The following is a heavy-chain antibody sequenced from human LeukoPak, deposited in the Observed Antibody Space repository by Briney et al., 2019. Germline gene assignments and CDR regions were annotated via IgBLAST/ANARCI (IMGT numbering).Heavy chain of an antibody. CDR1: GFTFSSYS. CDR3: ARDQDGDYFDY. J-gene: IGHJ4*02. Sequence: KTGGSLRLSCAASGFTFSSYSMNWVRQAPGKGQEWVSSISSSSSYIYYADSVKGRFTISRDNAKNSLYLQMNSLRAEDTAVYYCARDQDGDYFDYWGQGTLVTVSS. D-gene: IGHD2-8*01. CDR2: ISSSSSYI. V-gene: IGHV3-21*01.